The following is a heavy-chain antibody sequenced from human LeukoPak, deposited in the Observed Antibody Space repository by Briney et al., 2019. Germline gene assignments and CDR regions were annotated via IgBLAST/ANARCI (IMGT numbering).Heavy chain of an antibody. CDR3: AREYSGGTCGDI. Sequence: ASVKVSCKASGYTFTGHYMHWVGQAPGQGLEWMGWINPNSGGTNYAQKFQGRVTMTRDTSISTAYMELSRLRSDDTALYYCAREYSGGTCGDIWGQGTMVTVSS. CDR2: INPNSGGT. V-gene: IGHV1-2*02. D-gene: IGHD2-15*01. CDR1: GYTFTGHY. J-gene: IGHJ3*02.